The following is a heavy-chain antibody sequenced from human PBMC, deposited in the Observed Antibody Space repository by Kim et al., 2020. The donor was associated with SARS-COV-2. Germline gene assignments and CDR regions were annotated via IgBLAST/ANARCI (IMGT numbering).Heavy chain of an antibody. CDR1: GGSISSSSYY. J-gene: IGHJ5*02. V-gene: IGHV4-39*01. CDR3: ARQGQQLDWGVSFRVNWFDP. D-gene: IGHD6-13*01. CDR2: IYYSGST. Sequence: SETLSLTCTVSGGSISSSSYYWGWIRQPPGKGLEWIGSIYYSGSTYYNPSLKSRVTISVDTSKNQFSLKLSSVTAADTAVYYCARQGQQLDWGVSFRVNWFDPWGQGTLVTVSS.